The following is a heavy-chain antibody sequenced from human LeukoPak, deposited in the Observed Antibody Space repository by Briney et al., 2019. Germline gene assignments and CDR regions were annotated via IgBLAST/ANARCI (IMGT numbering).Heavy chain of an antibody. CDR2: ISWNSGSI. CDR1: GFTFDDYA. Sequence: GRSLRLSCAASGFTFDDYAMHRVRQAPGKGLEWVSGISWNSGSIDYADSVKGRFTISRDDAKNSLYLQMNSLRAEDTALYYCAKDSGRYTYGYSAFDYWGQGTLVTVSS. J-gene: IGHJ4*02. CDR3: AKDSGRYTYGYSAFDY. V-gene: IGHV3-9*01. D-gene: IGHD5-18*01.